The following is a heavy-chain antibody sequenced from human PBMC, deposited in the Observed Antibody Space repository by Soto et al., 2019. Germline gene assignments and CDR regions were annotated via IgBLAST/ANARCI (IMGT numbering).Heavy chain of an antibody. CDR2: ISYDGSNK. D-gene: IGHD5-12*01. CDR3: ARDIVATIGWYFDL. CDR1: GFTFSSYA. Sequence: GESLKISCAASGFTFSSYAMHWVRQAPGKGLEWVAVISYDGSNKYYADSVKGRFTISRDNSKNTLYLQMNSLRAEDTAVYYCARDIVATIGWYFDLWGRGTLVTVSS. J-gene: IGHJ2*01. V-gene: IGHV3-30*04.